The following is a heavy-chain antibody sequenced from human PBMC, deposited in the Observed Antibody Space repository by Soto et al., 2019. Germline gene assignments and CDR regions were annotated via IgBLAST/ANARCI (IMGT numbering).Heavy chain of an antibody. CDR2: INPNSGGT. D-gene: IGHD3-16*01. CDR1: GYTFTGYS. J-gene: IGHJ4*01. V-gene: IGHV1-2*02. CDR3: ARAVRGSPKPALDY. Sequence: ASVKVSCKDSGYTFTGYSMHWVRQALGQGLEWMGWINPNSGGTNYAQKFQGRVTMTTDTSTSTAYMELRSLRSDDTAVYYCARAVRGSPKPALDYWGHGTLVTVSS.